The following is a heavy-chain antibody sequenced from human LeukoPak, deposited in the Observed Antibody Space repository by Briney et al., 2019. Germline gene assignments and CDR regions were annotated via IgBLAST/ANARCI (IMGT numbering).Heavy chain of an antibody. CDR2: ISSSGSTI. Sequence: GGSLRLSCAASGFTFGNEAMSWVRQAPGKGLEWVSYISSSGSTIYYADSVKGRFTISRDNAKNSLYLQMNSLRAEETAVYYCATEEVRWRVREGKFDYWGQGTLVTVSS. CDR3: ATEEVRWRVREGKFDY. V-gene: IGHV3-11*01. CDR1: GFTFGNEA. J-gene: IGHJ4*02. D-gene: IGHD6-19*01.